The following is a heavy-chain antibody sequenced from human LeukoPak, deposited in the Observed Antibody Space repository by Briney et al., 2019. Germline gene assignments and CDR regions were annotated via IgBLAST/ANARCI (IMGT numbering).Heavy chain of an antibody. CDR3: ARENYGDYGSRYFDL. J-gene: IGHJ2*01. CDR1: GFTFSSYG. V-gene: IGHV3-23*01. CDR2: ISGSGGST. Sequence: GGSLRLSCAASGFTFSSYGMSWVRQAPGKGLEWVSAISGSGGSTYYADSVKGRFTISRDNSKNTLYLQMNSLRAEDTAVYYCARENYGDYGSRYFDLWGRGTLVTVSS. D-gene: IGHD4-17*01.